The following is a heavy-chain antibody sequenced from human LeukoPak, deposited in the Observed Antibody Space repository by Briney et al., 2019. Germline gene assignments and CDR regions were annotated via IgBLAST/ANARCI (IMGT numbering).Heavy chain of an antibody. Sequence: SETLSLTCTVSGGSISSYYWSWIRLPPGKGLEWIGYLSKSGNTNYSPSLKSRVTIFGDTSKNQFFLKLSSVTAADTAVYYCARARYVNSFYAFDIWGQGTLVTVPS. J-gene: IGHJ3*02. CDR3: ARARYVNSFYAFDI. D-gene: IGHD3-9*01. CDR1: GGSISSYY. CDR2: LSKSGNT. V-gene: IGHV4-59*01.